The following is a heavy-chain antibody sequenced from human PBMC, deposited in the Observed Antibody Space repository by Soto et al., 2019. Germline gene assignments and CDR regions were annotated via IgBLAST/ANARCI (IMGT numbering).Heavy chain of an antibody. V-gene: IGHV4-59*03. CDR1: GASISSYY. CDR3: ATNNHFHS. Sequence: SETLSLTCTVSGASISSYYWSWIRQPPGKGLEWIGYISSSGSNYNPSLKSRVTISLDTSKNEFSLKLTSVTAADRAVYYCATNNHFHSWGQATLVTVSS. J-gene: IGHJ4*02. CDR2: ISSSGS.